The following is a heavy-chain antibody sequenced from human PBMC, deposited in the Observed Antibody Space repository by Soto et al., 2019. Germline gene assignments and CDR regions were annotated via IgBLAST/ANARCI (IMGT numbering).Heavy chain of an antibody. CDR3: AKDLVLRYFDWLPQYFDY. CDR1: GFTFSSYA. J-gene: IGHJ4*02. D-gene: IGHD3-9*01. Sequence: GGSLRLSCASSGFTFSSYAMSLVRQAPGKGLEWVSAISGSGGSTYYADSVKGRFTISRDNSKNTLYLQMNSLRAEDTAVYYCAKDLVLRYFDWLPQYFDYWGQGTLVTVSS. CDR2: ISGSGGST. V-gene: IGHV3-23*01.